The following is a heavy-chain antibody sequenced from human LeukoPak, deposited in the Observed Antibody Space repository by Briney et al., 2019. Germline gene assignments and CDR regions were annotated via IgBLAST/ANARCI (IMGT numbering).Heavy chain of an antibody. J-gene: IGHJ5*02. D-gene: IGHD4-17*01. CDR2: INPSGGST. CDR3: ARGHPFSPDPIRCWFDP. CDR1: GYTFTSYY. V-gene: IGHV1-46*01. Sequence: ASVKVSCKASGYTFTSYYMHWVRQASGQGLEWMGIINPSGGSTSYAQKFQGRVTMTRDTSTSTVYMELSSLRSEDTAVYYCARGHPFSPDPIRCWFDPWGQGTLVTVSS.